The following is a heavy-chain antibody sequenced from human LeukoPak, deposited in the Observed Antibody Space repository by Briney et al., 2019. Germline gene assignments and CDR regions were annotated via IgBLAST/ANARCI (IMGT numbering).Heavy chain of an antibody. CDR3: ARGSPGIAAAVYGMDV. D-gene: IGHD6-13*01. V-gene: IGHV4-4*02. CDR2: IYHSGST. J-gene: IGHJ6*02. CDR1: GGSISSSNW. Sequence: SGTLSLTCAVSGGSISSSNWWSWVRQPPGKGLEWVGEIYHSGSTNYNPSLKSRVTISVDKSKNQFSLKLSSVTAADTAVYYCARGSPGIAAAVYGMDVWGQGTTVTVSS.